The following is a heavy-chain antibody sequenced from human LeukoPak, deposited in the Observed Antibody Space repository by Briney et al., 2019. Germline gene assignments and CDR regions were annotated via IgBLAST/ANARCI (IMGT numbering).Heavy chain of an antibody. CDR2: INHSGST. D-gene: IGHD3-16*01. J-gene: IGHJ4*02. CDR1: GGSFSGYY. Sequence: PSETLSLTCAVYGGSFSGYYWSWVRQPPGKGLEWIGEINHSGSTNYNPSLKSRATISVDTSKNQFSLKLSSVTAADTAVYYCARGHAWGSYSILTLDYWGQGTLVTVSS. CDR3: ARGHAWGSYSILTLDY. V-gene: IGHV4-34*01.